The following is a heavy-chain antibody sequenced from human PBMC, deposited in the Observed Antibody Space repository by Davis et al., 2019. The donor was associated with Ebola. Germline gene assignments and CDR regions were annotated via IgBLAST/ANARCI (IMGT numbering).Heavy chain of an antibody. J-gene: IGHJ6*03. CDR3: VKDRVITMIVLHSRNYMDV. CDR2: ISSNGGST. Sequence: PGGSLRLSCAASGFTFSSYAMHWVRQAPGKGLEYVSAISSNGGSTYYADSVKGRFTISRDNSKNTLYLQMSSLRAEDTAVYYCVKDRVITMIVLHSRNYMDVWGKGTTVTVSS. V-gene: IGHV3-64D*06. CDR1: GFTFSSYA. D-gene: IGHD3-22*01.